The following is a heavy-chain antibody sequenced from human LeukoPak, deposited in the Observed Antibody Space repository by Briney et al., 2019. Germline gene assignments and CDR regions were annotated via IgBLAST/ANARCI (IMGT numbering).Heavy chain of an antibody. J-gene: IGHJ4*02. CDR3: AKDLQHLVRTLSFDY. V-gene: IGHV3-64*04. D-gene: IGHD6-13*01. CDR1: GLIFSSYA. CDR2: ISSSGGST. Sequence: GGSLRLSCSASGLIFSSYAMLWVRQAPGKRLEYVSAISSSGGSTYYADSVKGRFTISRDDSRNTLYLQMNSLRPEDTALYYCAKDLQHLVRTLSFDYWGQGTLVTVSS.